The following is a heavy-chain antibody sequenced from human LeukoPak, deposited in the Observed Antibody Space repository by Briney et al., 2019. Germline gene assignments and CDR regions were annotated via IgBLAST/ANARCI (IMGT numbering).Heavy chain of an antibody. V-gene: IGHV4-59*01. CDR3: ARGHSSSWFFPYGMDV. CDR1: GGSLSSYY. Sequence: NPSETLSLTCTVSGGSLSSYYWSWIRQPPGKGLEWIGYIYYSGSTNYNPSLKSRVTISVDTSKNQFSLKLSSVTAADTAVYYCARGHSSSWFFPYGMDVWGQGTTVTVSS. D-gene: IGHD6-13*01. J-gene: IGHJ6*02. CDR2: IYYSGST.